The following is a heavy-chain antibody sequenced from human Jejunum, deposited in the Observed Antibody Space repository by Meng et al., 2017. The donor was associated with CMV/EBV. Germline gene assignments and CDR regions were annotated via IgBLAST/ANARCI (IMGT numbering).Heavy chain of an antibody. Sequence: SGFPFSNYPMHWVRQAPGKGLEWVAYISYNGGRTYDADSVKGRFTISRDNSKHTVYLQMNSLRADDTAVYYCAREGTLSFSLDSWGQGTLVTVSS. CDR3: AREGTLSFSLDS. D-gene: IGHD3-10*01. CDR2: ISYNGGRT. J-gene: IGHJ4*02. V-gene: IGHV3-30*04. CDR1: GFPFSNYP.